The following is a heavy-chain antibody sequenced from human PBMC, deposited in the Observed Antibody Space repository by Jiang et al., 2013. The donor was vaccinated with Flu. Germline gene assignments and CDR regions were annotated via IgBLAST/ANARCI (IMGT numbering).Heavy chain of an antibody. D-gene: IGHD4-23*01. Sequence: SDISGSDGNTYYADSVKGRFTISRDNSKNTLYLQMNSLRAEDTAIYYCAKKSFGGSHYYGMDVWGKGTTVTVSS. CDR2: ISGSDGNT. J-gene: IGHJ6*04. V-gene: IGHV3-23*01. CDR3: AKKSFGGSHYYGMDV.